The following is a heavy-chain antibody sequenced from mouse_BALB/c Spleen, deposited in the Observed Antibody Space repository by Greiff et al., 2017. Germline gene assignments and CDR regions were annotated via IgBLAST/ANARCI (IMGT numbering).Heavy chain of an antibody. CDR1: GYSITSGYY. Sequence: DVQLQESGPGLVKPSQSLSLTCSVTGYSITSGYYWYWIRQFPGNKLEWMGFISYDGSNNYNPSLKNRISITRDTSKNQFFLKLNSVTTEDTATYYCARGGITTSWFAYWGQGTLVTVSA. CDR3: ARGGITTSWFAY. D-gene: IGHD2-4*01. CDR2: ISYDGSN. J-gene: IGHJ3*01. V-gene: IGHV3-6*02.